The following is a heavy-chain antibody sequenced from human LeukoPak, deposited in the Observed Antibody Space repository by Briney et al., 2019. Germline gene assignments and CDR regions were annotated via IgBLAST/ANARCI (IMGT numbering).Heavy chain of an antibody. CDR1: GFAFSDYW. V-gene: IGHV3-74*01. D-gene: IGHD2/OR15-2a*01. Sequence: GGSLRLSCAASGFAFSDYWMQWVRQVPGKGLVWVSHINNDGTDTKYADSVKGRFTISRDNARNTLYLQTNTLRAEDTAVYYCTRDFYGIDSWGQGTLVTVSS. CDR2: INNDGTDT. CDR3: TRDFYGIDS. J-gene: IGHJ4*02.